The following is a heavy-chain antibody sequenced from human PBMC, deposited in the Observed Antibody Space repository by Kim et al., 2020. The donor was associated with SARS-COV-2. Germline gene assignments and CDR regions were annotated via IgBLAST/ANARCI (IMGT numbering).Heavy chain of an antibody. CDR3: ARVEQLGSPTIYYYSGMDV. J-gene: IGHJ6*02. CDR2: IYYSGST. Sequence: SETLSLTCTVSGGSISSYYWSWIRQPPGKGLEWIGYIYYSGSTNYNPSLKSRVTISVATSKNQFSLKLSSVTAADTAVYYCARVEQLGSPTIYYYSGMDVWGHGTTVTVSS. CDR1: GGSISSYY. D-gene: IGHD6-6*01. V-gene: IGHV4-59*01.